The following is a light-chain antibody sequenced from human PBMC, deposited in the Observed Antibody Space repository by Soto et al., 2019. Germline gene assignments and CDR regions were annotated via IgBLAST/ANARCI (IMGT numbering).Light chain of an antibody. Sequence: QSALTQPASVSGSPGQSITISCTGTSSDVGGYNYVSWYQHHPDKAPKIMIFDVSNRPSGVSNRFSGSKSGNTASLNISGLQPEDEADYYCSSYTTSNTRQIVFGTGTKVTVL. CDR2: DVS. V-gene: IGLV2-14*03. J-gene: IGLJ1*01. CDR1: SSDVGGYNY. CDR3: SSYTTSNTRQIV.